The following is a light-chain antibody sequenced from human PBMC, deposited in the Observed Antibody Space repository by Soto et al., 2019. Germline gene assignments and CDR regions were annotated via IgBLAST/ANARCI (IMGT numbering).Light chain of an antibody. J-gene: IGKJ1*01. CDR3: QQYYSTPRT. Sequence: EIVLTPSPGTLSLSPGERATLSCRASQSVSSSYLAWYQQKPGQAPRLLIYGASSRATGIPDRFSGSGSGTDFTLTISSLQAEDVAVYYCQQYYSTPRTFGQGTKVEIK. CDR2: GAS. V-gene: IGKV3-20*01. CDR1: QSVSSSY.